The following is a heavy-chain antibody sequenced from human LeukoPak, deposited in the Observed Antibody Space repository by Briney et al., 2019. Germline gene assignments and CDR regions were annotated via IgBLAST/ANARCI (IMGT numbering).Heavy chain of an antibody. J-gene: IGHJ4*02. V-gene: IGHV3-21*01. D-gene: IGHD6-13*01. CDR2: ISSSSSYI. CDR3: ARHDHIAAAGDY. CDR1: GFTFSGYS. Sequence: PGGSLRLSCAASGFTFSGYSMNWVRQAPGKGLEWVSSISSSSSYIYYADSVKGRFTISRDNAKNSLYLQMNSLRAEDTAVYYCARHDHIAAAGDYWGQGTLVTVSS.